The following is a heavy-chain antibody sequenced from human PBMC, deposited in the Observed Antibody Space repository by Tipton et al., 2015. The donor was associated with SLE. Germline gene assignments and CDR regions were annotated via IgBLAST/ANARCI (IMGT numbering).Heavy chain of an antibody. V-gene: IGHV1-46*01. CDR3: TRGPYDYRNTDNYFYNYYMDV. Sequence: QSGPEVKKPGASVKVSCKASEYRFSRFYMHWVRQAPGQGLEWMGIINPSGGPTRYRQKFQGRVTMTRDTSTNTVYMELSSLKPDDTAVYYCTRGPYDYRNTDNYFYNYYMDVWGKGTTVTVSS. CDR1: EYRFSRFY. D-gene: IGHD3-16*01. CDR2: INPSGGPT. J-gene: IGHJ6*03.